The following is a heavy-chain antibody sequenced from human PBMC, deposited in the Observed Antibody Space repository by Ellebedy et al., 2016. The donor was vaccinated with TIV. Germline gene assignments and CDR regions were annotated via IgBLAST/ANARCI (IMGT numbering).Heavy chain of an antibody. CDR2: INPNSGGS. Sequence: AASVKVSCKASGYTCIGYYMHWVRQAPGQGLEWRGWINPNSGGSHYAQKFQVWVTMTRDTSISTAYMELSRLSSDDTAVYYCAMGDPTNSGYDPIKRFDPWGQGTLVTVSS. CDR1: GYTCIGYY. CDR3: AMGDPTNSGYDPIKRFDP. D-gene: IGHD5-12*01. J-gene: IGHJ5*02. V-gene: IGHV1-2*04.